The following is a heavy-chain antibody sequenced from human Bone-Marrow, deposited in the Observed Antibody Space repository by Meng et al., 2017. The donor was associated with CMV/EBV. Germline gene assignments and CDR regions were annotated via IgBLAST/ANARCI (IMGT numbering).Heavy chain of an antibody. Sequence: GGSLRLSCAASGFTFSSYAMHWVRQAPGKGLEWVAVISYDGSNKYYADSVKGRFTISRDNSKNTLYLQMNSLRAEDTAVYYCASGTYFDYWGQGTLVT. CDR1: GFTFSSYA. J-gene: IGHJ4*02. V-gene: IGHV3-30*04. CDR3: ASGTYFDY. CDR2: ISYDGSNK. D-gene: IGHD1-26*01.